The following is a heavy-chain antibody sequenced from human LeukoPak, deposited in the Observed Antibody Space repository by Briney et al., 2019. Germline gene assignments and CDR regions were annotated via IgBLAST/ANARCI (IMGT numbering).Heavy chain of an antibody. CDR3: AKGYSYVSKSNFDY. CDR1: GFTFSNYW. D-gene: IGHD5-18*01. Sequence: GGSLRLSCAASGFTFSNYWMHWVRQAPGKGLEWVSSISWSSGSIDYADSVKGRFTISRDNAKNSLYLQMNGLRPEDTALYYCAKGYSYVSKSNFDYWGQGTLVTVSS. V-gene: IGHV3-9*01. CDR2: ISWSSGSI. J-gene: IGHJ4*02.